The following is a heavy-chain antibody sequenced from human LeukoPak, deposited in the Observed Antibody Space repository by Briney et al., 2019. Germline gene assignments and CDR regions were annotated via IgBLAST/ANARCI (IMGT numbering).Heavy chain of an antibody. Sequence: GGSLRLSCAASGFTFSSYAMSWVRQAPGKGLEWVSAISGSGGSTYYADSVKGRFTISRDNSKNTLYLQMNSLRAEDTAVYYCAKDGTDYYGSGSYYNYLDYWGQGTLVTVSS. J-gene: IGHJ4*02. V-gene: IGHV3-23*01. CDR2: ISGSGGST. CDR3: AKDGTDYYGSGSYYNYLDY. CDR1: GFTFSSYA. D-gene: IGHD3-10*01.